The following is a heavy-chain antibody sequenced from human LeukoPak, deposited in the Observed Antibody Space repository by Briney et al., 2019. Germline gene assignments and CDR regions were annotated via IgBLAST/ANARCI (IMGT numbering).Heavy chain of an antibody. V-gene: IGHV1-58*02. D-gene: IGHD3-22*01. Sequence: SVKVSCKASGFTFTSSAMQWVRQARGQRLEWIGWIVVGSGNTNYAQKFQERVTITRDMSTSTAYMELGSLRSEDTAVYYCAAANYYDSSGYYYWGQGTLVTVSS. CDR3: AAANYYDSSGYYY. J-gene: IGHJ4*02. CDR1: GFTFTSSA. CDR2: IVVGSGNT.